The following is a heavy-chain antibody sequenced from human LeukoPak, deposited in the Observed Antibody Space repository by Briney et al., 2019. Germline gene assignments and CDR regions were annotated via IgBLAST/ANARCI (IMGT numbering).Heavy chain of an antibody. CDR1: GFTFSSYA. D-gene: IGHD3-22*01. CDR2: ISGGGGST. V-gene: IGHV3-23*01. CDR3: AKDSSGYYRIAYFDY. J-gene: IGHJ4*02. Sequence: GGSLRLSCAASGFTFSSYAMSWVRQAPGKGLEWVSAISGGGGSTYYADSVKGRFTISRDNSKNTLYLQLNSLRAEDTAVYYCAKDSSGYYRIAYFDYWGQGTLVTVSS.